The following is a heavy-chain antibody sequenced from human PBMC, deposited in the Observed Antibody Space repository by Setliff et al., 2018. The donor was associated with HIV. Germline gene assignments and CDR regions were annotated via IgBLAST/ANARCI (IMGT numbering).Heavy chain of an antibody. V-gene: IGHV3-21*01. Sequence: GSLRLSCAASGFSFGSYWMSWVRQAPGRGLEWVSSISIGSGGAIDYADSVQGRFTISRDNSKNSLYLQMNGLRVEDTGVYYCARRAYCSSTTCFDNWGQGTLVTVSS. CDR3: ARRAYCSSTTCFDN. CDR1: GFSFGSYW. D-gene: IGHD2-2*01. CDR2: ISIGSGGAI. J-gene: IGHJ4*02.